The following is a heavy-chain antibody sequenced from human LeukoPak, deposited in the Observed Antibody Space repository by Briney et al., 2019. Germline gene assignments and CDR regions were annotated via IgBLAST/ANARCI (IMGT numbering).Heavy chain of an antibody. CDR1: GFTFSSYW. V-gene: IGHV3-7*03. CDR2: INQDGSEE. D-gene: IGHD3-10*01. J-gene: IGHJ5*02. CDR3: AKEGYYYGSGRPMPFDP. Sequence: GGSLRLSCGASGFTFSSYWMTWVRQAPGKGLEWVAKINQDGSEEYYVASVKGRFTISRDNAKNTLYLQMNTLRAEDTAAYYCAKEGYYYGSGRPMPFDPWGQGTLVTVSS.